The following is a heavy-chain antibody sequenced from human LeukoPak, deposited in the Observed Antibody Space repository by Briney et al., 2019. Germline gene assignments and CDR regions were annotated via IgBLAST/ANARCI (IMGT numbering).Heavy chain of an antibody. J-gene: IGHJ6*03. D-gene: IGHD6-13*01. V-gene: IGHV3-66*01. Sequence: PGGSLRLSCAASGFSVTTNYMSWVRQAPGKGLEWVALIYTSGSTFYADSVMGRFTVSRDNAKNSLYLQMNSLRAEDTAVYYCARDIRQQLAYYYYYYMDVWGKGTTVTVSS. CDR3: ARDIRQQLAYYYYYYMDV. CDR2: IYTSGST. CDR1: GFSVTTNY.